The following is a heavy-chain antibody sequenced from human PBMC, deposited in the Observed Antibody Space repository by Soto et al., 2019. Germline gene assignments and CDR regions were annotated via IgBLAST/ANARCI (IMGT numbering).Heavy chain of an antibody. CDR1: GGSISSGDYY. Sequence: SETLSLTCTVSGGSISSGDYYWSWIRQPPGKGLEWIGYIYYSGSTYYNPSPKSRVTISVDTSKNQFSLKLSSVTAADTAVYYCARVLGVRGSRQNYYYYGMDVWGQGTTVTVSS. J-gene: IGHJ6*02. CDR2: IYYSGST. V-gene: IGHV4-30-4*01. CDR3: ARVLGVRGSRQNYYYYGMDV. D-gene: IGHD3-16*01.